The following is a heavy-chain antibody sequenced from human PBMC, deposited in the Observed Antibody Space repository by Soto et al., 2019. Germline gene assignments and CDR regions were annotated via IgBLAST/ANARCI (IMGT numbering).Heavy chain of an antibody. CDR3: ARDGGRGYSSR. J-gene: IGHJ4*02. D-gene: IGHD6-13*01. CDR2: IYYSGST. V-gene: IGHV4-30-4*01. Sequence: NPSETLSLTCTVSGGSISSGDYYWSWIRQPPGKGLEWIGYIYYSGSTYYNPSLKSRVTISVDTSKNQFSLKLSSVTAADTAVYYCARDGGRGYSSRWGQGTLVTVSS. CDR1: GGSISSGDYY.